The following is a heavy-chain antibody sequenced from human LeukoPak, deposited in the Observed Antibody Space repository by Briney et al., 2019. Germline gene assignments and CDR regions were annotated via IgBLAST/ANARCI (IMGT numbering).Heavy chain of an antibody. V-gene: IGHV1-3*03. CDR3: AREGSMVRGVGILGFDY. D-gene: IGHD3-10*01. Sequence: ASVNVSCKSSVYTFISYAMHWVRQAPGQRLEWMGWMNAGNGNTKYSQKFQGRVTITRDTSASPAYMELSSLKSEDMAVYYCAREGSMVRGVGILGFDYWGQGTLVTVSS. J-gene: IGHJ4*02. CDR2: MNAGNGNT. CDR1: VYTFISYA.